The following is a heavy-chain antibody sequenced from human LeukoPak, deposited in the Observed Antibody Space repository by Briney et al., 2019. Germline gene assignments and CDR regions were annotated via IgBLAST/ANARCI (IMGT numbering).Heavy chain of an antibody. CDR1: GGTISSGGYY. D-gene: IGHD6-13*01. CDR3: ARVTAAAINFDN. CDR2: IYYSGST. V-gene: IGHV4-31*03. Sequence: PSQTLSLTCTVSGGTISSGGYYWSWIRQHPGKGLEWIGYIYYSGSTYYNPSLKSRVTIPVDTSKNQFSLKLSSVTAADTAVYYYARVTAAAINFDNWGQGTLVTVSS. J-gene: IGHJ4*02.